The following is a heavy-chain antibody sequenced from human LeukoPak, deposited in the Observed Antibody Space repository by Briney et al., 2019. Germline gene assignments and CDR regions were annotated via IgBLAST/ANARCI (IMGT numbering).Heavy chain of an antibody. CDR2: IYYSGST. CDR3: ARNPGGYFDY. Sequence: SETLSLTCTVSGGSISSYYWSWIRQPPGKGLEWIGYIYYSGSTNYNPSLKSRVTISVDTSKNQFSLKLSSVTAADTAVYYCARNPGGYFDYWGQGTLVTVSS. D-gene: IGHD3-10*01. V-gene: IGHV4-59*01. J-gene: IGHJ4*02. CDR1: GGSISSYY.